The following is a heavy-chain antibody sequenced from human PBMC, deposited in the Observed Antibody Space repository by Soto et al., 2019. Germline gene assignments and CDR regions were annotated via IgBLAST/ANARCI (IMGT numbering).Heavy chain of an antibody. CDR1: GFTFSSYS. V-gene: IGHV3-48*02. CDR3: ARDVRTSTIFGVVPSKTYKSNYYYYGMDV. D-gene: IGHD3-3*01. CDR2: ISSSSSTI. Sequence: GGSLRLSCAASGFTFSSYSMNWVRQAPGKGLEWVSYISSSSSTIYYADSVKGRFTISRDNAKNSLYLQMNSLRDEDTAVYYCARDVRTSTIFGVVPSKTYKSNYYYYGMDVWGQGTTVTVSS. J-gene: IGHJ6*02.